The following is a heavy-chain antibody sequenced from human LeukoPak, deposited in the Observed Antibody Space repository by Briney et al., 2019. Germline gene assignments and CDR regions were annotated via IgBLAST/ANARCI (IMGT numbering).Heavy chain of an antibody. V-gene: IGHV4-34*01. Sequence: SETLSLTCAVYGGSFRGYYWSWIRQPPGKGLEWIGEINHSGSTNYNPSLKSRVTISVDTSKNQFSLKLSSVTAADTAVYYCAFDAAMATGWGPGTLVTVSS. CDR1: GGSFRGYY. CDR2: INHSGST. D-gene: IGHD5-18*01. J-gene: IGHJ4*02. CDR3: AFDAAMATG.